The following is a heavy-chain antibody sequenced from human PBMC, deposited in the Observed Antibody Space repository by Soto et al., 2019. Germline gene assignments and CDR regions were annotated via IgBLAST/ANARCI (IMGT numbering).Heavy chain of an antibody. CDR2: IIPIFGTA. CDR1: GGTFSSYA. V-gene: IGHV1-69*13. CDR3: AGGSSSSSHYYYGMDV. D-gene: IGHD6-6*01. Sequence: EASVKVSCKASGGTFSSYAISWVRQAPGQGLEWMGGIIPIFGTANYAQKFQGRVTITADESTSTAYMELSSLRSEDTAVYYCAGGSSSSSHYYYGMDVWGQGATVTVSS. J-gene: IGHJ6*02.